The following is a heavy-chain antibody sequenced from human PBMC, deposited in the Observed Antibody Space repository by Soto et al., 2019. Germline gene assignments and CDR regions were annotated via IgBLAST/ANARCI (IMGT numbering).Heavy chain of an antibody. D-gene: IGHD3-16*01. J-gene: IGHJ6*02. CDR3: ARGETYLGV. CDR2: IIPIFSSR. Sequence: QVQLVQSGAEVKKPGSSVKVSCKTSRNPFNKNAFNWVRQAPGQGLEWMGWIIPIFSSRNYAEKFQGRVTITADDSTSTAYMELRSLRFEDTAVYYCARGETYLGVWGQGTTVTVSS. CDR1: RNPFNKNA. V-gene: IGHV1-69*01.